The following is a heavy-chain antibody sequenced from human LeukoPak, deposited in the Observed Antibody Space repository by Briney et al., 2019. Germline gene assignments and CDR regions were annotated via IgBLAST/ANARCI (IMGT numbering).Heavy chain of an antibody. CDR1: GFTFSSYW. V-gene: IGHV3-7*01. CDR3: ARGIDI. J-gene: IGHJ3*02. Sequence: GGSLRLSGAASGFTFSSYWMNWVRQAPGKGLEWVANINQDGTEKYYVDSVRGRFTISRDNAKNSLYLQMNSLRAEDTAIYYCARGIDIWGQGTMVTVSS. CDR2: INQDGTEK.